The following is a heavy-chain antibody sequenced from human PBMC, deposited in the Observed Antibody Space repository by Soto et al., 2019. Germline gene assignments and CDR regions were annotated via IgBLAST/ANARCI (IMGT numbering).Heavy chain of an antibody. CDR2: ISYDGSNK. CDR3: AKELSYPRDILTGSDY. D-gene: IGHD3-9*01. V-gene: IGHV3-30*18. J-gene: IGHJ4*02. Sequence: QVQLVESGGGVVQPGRSLRLSCAASGFTFSSYGMHWVRQAPGKGLEGVAVISYDGSNKYYADSVKGRFTISRDNSKNTLYLQMNSLRAEDTAVYYCAKELSYPRDILTGSDYWGQGTLVTVSS. CDR1: GFTFSSYG.